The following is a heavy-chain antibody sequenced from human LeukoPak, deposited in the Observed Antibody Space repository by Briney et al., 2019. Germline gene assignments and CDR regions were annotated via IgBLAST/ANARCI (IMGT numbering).Heavy chain of an antibody. J-gene: IGHJ3*02. CDR1: GFTFSSYS. V-gene: IGHV3-48*01. D-gene: IGHD3-22*01. Sequence: GGSLRLSCAASGFTFSSYSMNWVRQAPGKGLEWVSYVSSSSNSIYYPDSVKGRFTISRDNAKNSLYLQMNSLRAEDTAVYYCARAQDHYDSSGYYYGDAFDIWGQGTMVTVSS. CDR2: VSSSSNSI. CDR3: ARAQDHYDSSGYYYGDAFDI.